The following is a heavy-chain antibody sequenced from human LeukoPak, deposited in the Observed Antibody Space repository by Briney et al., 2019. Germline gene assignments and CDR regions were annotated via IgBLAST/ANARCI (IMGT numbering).Heavy chain of an antibody. D-gene: IGHD3-10*01. V-gene: IGHV1-46*01. CDR3: ARDFYGSGRHPDY. J-gene: IGHJ4*02. CDR1: GYTFIGYY. Sequence: ASVKVSCKASGYTFIGYYMHWVRQAPGQGLEWMGIINPSGGSPSYAQKFQGRVTMTRDMSTSTVYMYLSSLRSEDTAVYYCARDFYGSGRHPDYWGQGTLVTVSS. CDR2: INPSGGSP.